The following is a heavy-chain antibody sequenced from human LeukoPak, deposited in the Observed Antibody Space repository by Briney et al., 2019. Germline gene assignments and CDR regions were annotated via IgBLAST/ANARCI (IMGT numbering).Heavy chain of an antibody. CDR1: VGSFSGYY. J-gene: IGHJ6*02. CDR3: ARGGAAASIYYYYGMDV. CDR2: INHSGST. Sequence: KPSETLSLTCAVYVGSFSGYYWSWIRQPPGKGLEWIGEINHSGSTNYNPSLKSRVTISVDTSKNQFSLKLSSVTAADTAVYYCARGGAAASIYYYYGMDVWGQGTTVNVSS. D-gene: IGHD6-13*01. V-gene: IGHV4-34*01.